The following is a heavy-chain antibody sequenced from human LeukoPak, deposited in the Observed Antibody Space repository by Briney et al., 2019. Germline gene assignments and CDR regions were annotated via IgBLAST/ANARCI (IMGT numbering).Heavy chain of an antibody. Sequence: PGGSLRLSCAASGFTFSTYGMHWVRQAPGKGLEWVAVIWYDGSNRYYADSVKGRFTISRDNSKNTLYLQMNSLRAEDTAVYYCARVSSPVAGTRDPPEYWGQGTLVTVSS. V-gene: IGHV3-33*01. J-gene: IGHJ4*02. D-gene: IGHD6-19*01. CDR3: ARVSSPVAGTRDPPEY. CDR1: GFTFSTYG. CDR2: IWYDGSNR.